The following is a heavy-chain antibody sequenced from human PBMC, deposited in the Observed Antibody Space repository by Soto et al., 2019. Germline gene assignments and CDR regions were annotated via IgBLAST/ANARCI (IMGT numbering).Heavy chain of an antibody. J-gene: IGHJ3*02. CDR3: ARLVRYCSGGSCYFTRDAFDI. CDR2: IYYSGST. V-gene: IGHV4-59*08. D-gene: IGHD2-15*01. Sequence: QVQLQESGPGLVKPSETLSLTCTVSGGSISSYYWSWIRQPPGKGLEWIGYIYYSGSTNYNPSLMSRVTISVDTSKNQFSLKLSSVTAADPAVYYCARLVRYCSGGSCYFTRDAFDIWGQGTMVTVSS. CDR1: GGSISSYY.